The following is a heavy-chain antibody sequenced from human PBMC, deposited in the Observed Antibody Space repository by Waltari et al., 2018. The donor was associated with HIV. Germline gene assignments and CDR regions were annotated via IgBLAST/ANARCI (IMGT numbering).Heavy chain of an antibody. D-gene: IGHD3-22*01. CDR1: GFTFSSYA. Sequence: EVQLLESGGGLVQPGGSLRLSCAASGFTFSSYAMSWVRQAPGKGMRWGLASSGSGCRTYHADSVKGRCTTSRDNSKNTLYLQMNSLRAEDTSVYYCADIPISWSSGYFNWGQGTLVTVSS. CDR3: ADIPISWSSGYFN. CDR2: SSGSGCRT. V-gene: IGHV3-23*01. J-gene: IGHJ4*02.